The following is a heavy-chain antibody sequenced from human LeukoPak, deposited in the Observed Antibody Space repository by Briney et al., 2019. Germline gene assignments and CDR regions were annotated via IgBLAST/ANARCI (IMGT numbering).Heavy chain of an antibody. Sequence: GGSLRLSCAASGFSFSSYWMSWVRQAPGKGLEWVANIKQDGSEQYYVDSVKGRFTISRDNAKSSLFLQMDSLRVEDTAVYFCARYVPVKTGPTRASFDYWGQGILVSVSS. CDR2: IKQDGSEQ. J-gene: IGHJ4*02. D-gene: IGHD1-1*01. CDR1: GFSFSSYW. CDR3: ARYVPVKTGPTRASFDY. V-gene: IGHV3-7*01.